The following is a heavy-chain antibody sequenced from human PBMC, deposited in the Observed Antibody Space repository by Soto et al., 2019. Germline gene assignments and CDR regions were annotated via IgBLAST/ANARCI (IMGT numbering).Heavy chain of an antibody. D-gene: IGHD3-22*01. CDR3: ARVRYDRSGFDH. CDR2: ISHSGIT. CDR1: GVSISRSHW. J-gene: IGHJ4*02. Sequence: QVQLQESGPGLVRPSGALSVTCAFSGVSISRSHWWSWVRQSPGKGLEWIGEISHSGITNYNPSLKSRVTTAGDKSKNQLSLKVTSVNAADTAVYYCARVRYDRSGFDHWGKGTLVSVSS. V-gene: IGHV4-4*02.